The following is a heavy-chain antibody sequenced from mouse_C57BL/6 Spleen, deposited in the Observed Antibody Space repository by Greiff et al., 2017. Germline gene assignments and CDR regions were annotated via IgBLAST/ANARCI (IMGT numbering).Heavy chain of an antibody. Sequence: VQLQQSGAELAKPGASVKLSCKASGYTFTSYWMHWVKQRPGQGLEWIGYINPSSGYTKYNQKFKDKATLTADKSSSTAYMQLGSLTYEDSAVYYCAIDSSGTWFAYWGQGTLVTVSA. V-gene: IGHV1-7*01. D-gene: IGHD3-2*02. J-gene: IGHJ3*01. CDR3: AIDSSGTWFAY. CDR2: INPSSGYT. CDR1: GYTFTSYW.